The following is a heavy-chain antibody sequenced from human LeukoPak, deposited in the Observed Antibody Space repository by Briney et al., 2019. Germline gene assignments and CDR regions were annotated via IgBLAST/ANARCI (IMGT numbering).Heavy chain of an antibody. CDR1: GFTVSSNY. CDR2: IYSGGST. CDR3: ARDKRSSYYYYGMDV. J-gene: IGHJ6*02. Sequence: SGGSLRLSCAASGFTVSSNYMSWVRQAPGKGLEWVSVIYSGGSTYYADSVKGRFTISRDNSKNTLYLQMNSLRAEDTAVYYCARDKRSSYYYYGMDVWGQGTTVTVSS. V-gene: IGHV3-66*01.